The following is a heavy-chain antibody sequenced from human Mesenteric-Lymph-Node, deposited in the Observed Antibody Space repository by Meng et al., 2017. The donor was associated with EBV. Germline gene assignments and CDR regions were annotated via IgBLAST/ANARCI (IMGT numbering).Heavy chain of an antibody. CDR2: IFHSGIT. CDR3: ATGERSGYVAH. J-gene: IGHJ5*02. CDR1: GGSIDSSNW. D-gene: IGHD5-12*01. V-gene: IGHV4-4*02. Sequence: QVQLQALGPGVVRPSGTLSLTCAVSGGSIDSSNWWSWVRQPPGKGLEWIGEIFHSGITNYNPSLKNRVIMSVDKSTNQFSLNLISVTAADTATYYCATGERSGYVAHWGQGTLVTVSS.